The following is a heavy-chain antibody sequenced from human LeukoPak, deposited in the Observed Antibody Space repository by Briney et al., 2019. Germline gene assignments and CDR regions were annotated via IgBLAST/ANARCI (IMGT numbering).Heavy chain of an antibody. CDR2: ISGSSTYI. D-gene: IGHD3-10*01. CDR3: ARDLQSGSGRHFDY. V-gene: IGHV3-21*01. J-gene: IGHJ4*02. CDR1: GFTFSSYS. Sequence: GGSLRLSCAASGFTFSSYSINWVRQAPGKGLEWVSSISGSSTYIYYADSVKGRFTISRDNAKNSVYPQMNSLRAEDTAVYYCARDLQSGSGRHFDYWGQGSLVTVSS.